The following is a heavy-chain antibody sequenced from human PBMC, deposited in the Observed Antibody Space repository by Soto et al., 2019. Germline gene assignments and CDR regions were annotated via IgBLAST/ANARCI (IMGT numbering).Heavy chain of an antibody. CDR3: ARDAVAAALPGSLLHP. CDR1: GFTFSSYG. CDR2: IWYDGSNK. V-gene: IGHV3-33*01. J-gene: IGHJ5*02. Sequence: QVQLVESGGGVVQPGRSLRLSCAASGFTFSSYGMHWVRQAPGKGLEWVAVIWYDGSNKYYADSVKGRFTISRDNSKNTLYLQMNSLRAEDTAVYYCARDAVAAALPGSLLHPWGQGTLVTVSS. D-gene: IGHD6-13*01.